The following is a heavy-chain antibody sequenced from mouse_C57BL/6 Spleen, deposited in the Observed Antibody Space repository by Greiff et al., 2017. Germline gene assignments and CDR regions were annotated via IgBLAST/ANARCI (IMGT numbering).Heavy chain of an antibody. CDR1: GYTFTSYW. V-gene: IGHV1-50*01. CDR2: IDPSDSYT. J-gene: IGHJ3*01. CDR3: ARLVNWGFAY. Sequence: QVQLQQPGAELVKPGASVKLSCKASGYTFTSYWMQWVKQRPGQGLEWIGEIDPSDSYTNYNQKFKGKATLTVDTSSSTAYMQLSSLTSEDSAVYCCARLVNWGFAYWGQGTLVTVSA. D-gene: IGHD4-1*01.